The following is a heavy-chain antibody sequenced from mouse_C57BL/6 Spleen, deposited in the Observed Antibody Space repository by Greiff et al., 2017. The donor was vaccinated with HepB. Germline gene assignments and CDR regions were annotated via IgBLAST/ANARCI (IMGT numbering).Heavy chain of an antibody. CDR1: GYAFSSYW. Sequence: VQLQQSGAELVKPGASVKISCKASGYAFSSYWMNWVKQRPGKGLEWIGQIYPGDGDTNYNGKFKGKATLTADKSSSTAYMQLSSLTSEDSAVYLCARHDYDGSWFAYWGQGTLVTVSA. CDR3: ARHDYDGSWFAY. J-gene: IGHJ3*01. CDR2: IYPGDGDT. V-gene: IGHV1-80*01. D-gene: IGHD2-4*01.